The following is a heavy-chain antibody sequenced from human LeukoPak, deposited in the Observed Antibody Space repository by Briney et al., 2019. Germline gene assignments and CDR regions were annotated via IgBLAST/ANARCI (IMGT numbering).Heavy chain of an antibody. J-gene: IGHJ3*02. CDR3: ARVMYYDSSGYYYLLGDVFDI. Sequence: ASVKVSCKASGYTFTSYGISWVRQAPGQGLEGLGWTSASNGNTNYAQKLQGRVTMTTDTSTSTAYMELRSLRSDDTAVYYCARVMYYDSSGYYYLLGDVFDIWGQGTMVTVSS. V-gene: IGHV1-18*01. CDR2: TSASNGNT. CDR1: GYTFTSYG. D-gene: IGHD3-22*01.